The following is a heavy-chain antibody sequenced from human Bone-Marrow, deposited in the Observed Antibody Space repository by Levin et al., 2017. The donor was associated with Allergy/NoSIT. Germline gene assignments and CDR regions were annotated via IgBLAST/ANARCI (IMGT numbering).Heavy chain of an antibody. CDR3: VARSNGLDV. V-gene: IGHV3-66*01. Sequence: GGSLRLSCAASDFSVGDNYMSWVRQAPGKGLDWVSLIYSCGRRDYAESVKGRFTISRDSSKNTLYLQMNSLSAEDSAVYYCVARSNGLDVWGEGTTVTVST. CDR1: DFSVGDNY. D-gene: IGHD6-6*01. CDR2: IYSCGRR. J-gene: IGHJ6*04.